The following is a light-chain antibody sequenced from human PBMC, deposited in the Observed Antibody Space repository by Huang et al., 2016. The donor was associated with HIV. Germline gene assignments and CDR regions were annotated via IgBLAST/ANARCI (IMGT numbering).Light chain of an antibody. J-gene: IGKJ2*01. CDR3: QQYNNWPPYD. CDR2: GVS. CDR1: QSVKKN. Sequence: DMVMTQSPGTLFVSPGERATLSCRASQSVKKNLAWYQQKPGQAPRLLISGVSTRDTGGPARFSGNGSETEFTLTITSVQSEDSAVYYCQQYNNWPPYDFGQGTKLEIK. V-gene: IGKV3-15*01.